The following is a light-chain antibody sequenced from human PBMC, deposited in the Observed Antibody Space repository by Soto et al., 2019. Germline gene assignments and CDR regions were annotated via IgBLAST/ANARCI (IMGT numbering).Light chain of an antibody. CDR1: QSISSW. V-gene: IGKV1-5*01. CDR3: QQYSSHWT. CDR2: DAT. J-gene: IGKJ1*01. Sequence: DIPMTQSPSTLSASAGDRVTITCRASQSISSWLAWYQQKPGKAPSLLIHDATSLESGVPSRFSGSGSGTEFTLTIRSLQPEDFATYYCQQYSSHWTFSQGTKVDIK.